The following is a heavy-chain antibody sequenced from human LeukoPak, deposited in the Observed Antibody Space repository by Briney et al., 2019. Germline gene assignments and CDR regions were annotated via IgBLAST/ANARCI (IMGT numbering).Heavy chain of an antibody. V-gene: IGHV1-69*04. J-gene: IGHJ4*02. CDR1: GGTFSSYA. Sequence: SVKVSCKASGGTFSSYAISWVRQAPGQGLEWMGRIIPILGIANYAQKFQGRVTITADKSTSTAYMGLSSLRSEDTAVYYCASGEVVPTINYWGQGTLVTVSS. CDR3: ASGEVVPTINY. D-gene: IGHD5-12*01. CDR2: IIPILGIA.